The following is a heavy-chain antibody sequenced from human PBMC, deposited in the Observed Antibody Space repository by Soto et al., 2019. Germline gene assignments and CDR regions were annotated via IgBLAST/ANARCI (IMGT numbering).Heavy chain of an antibody. CDR2: IYYSGNT. CDR3: ARQIRYTYGYFPRYIDH. J-gene: IGHJ4*02. D-gene: IGHD5-18*01. Sequence: SETLSLTCSVSGASISSDNYYWGWIRQTPGKGLEWIGRIYYSGNTYYHPSLKSRRTISVDTSKTQFSLTLRSVTAADSAMYFCARQIRYTYGYFPRYIDHWGQGTRVTVSS. V-gene: IGHV4-39*01. CDR1: GASISSDNYY.